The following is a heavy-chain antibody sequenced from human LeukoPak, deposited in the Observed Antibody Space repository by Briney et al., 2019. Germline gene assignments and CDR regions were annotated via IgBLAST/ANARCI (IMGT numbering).Heavy chain of an antibody. Sequence: SETLSLTCTVSGGSISSYYWSWIRQPPGKGLEWIGYIYYSGSTNYNPSLKSQVTISVDTSKNQFSLKLSSVTAADTAVYYCAREKRKTLTAADAFDIWGQGTMVTVSS. D-gene: IGHD3-9*01. CDR1: GGSISSYY. CDR2: IYYSGST. CDR3: AREKRKTLTAADAFDI. V-gene: IGHV4-59*01. J-gene: IGHJ3*02.